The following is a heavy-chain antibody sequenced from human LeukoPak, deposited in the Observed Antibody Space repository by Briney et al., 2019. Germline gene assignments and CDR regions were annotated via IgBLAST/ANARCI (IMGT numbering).Heavy chain of an antibody. J-gene: IGHJ2*01. CDR3: ARDKRQQLVPAHFDL. V-gene: IGHV3-21*01. Sequence: PGGSLRLSCAASGFTFSSYSMNGVRQAPGKGLEWVSSISSSSSYIYYADTVKGGFTISRDNAKSSLYLQMNSLRAEDTAVYYCARDKRQQLVPAHFDLWGRGTLVTVSS. CDR1: GFTFSSYS. D-gene: IGHD6-13*01. CDR2: ISSSSSYI.